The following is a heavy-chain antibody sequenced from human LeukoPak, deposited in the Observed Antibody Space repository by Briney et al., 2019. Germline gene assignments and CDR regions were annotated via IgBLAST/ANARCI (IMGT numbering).Heavy chain of an antibody. CDR2: IYYSGST. D-gene: IGHD3-16*01. J-gene: IGHJ5*01. CDR1: GDSIHSFY. V-gene: IGHV4-59*08. CDR3: ARRKTRGGPIDS. Sequence: SETLSLTCTVSGDSIHSFYWSWVRQPPGKGLEWIGYIYYSGSTNYYPSLKSRITISVDTSKNQFSLRLSSVTAADTAIYYCARRKTRGGPIDSWGQETMVTASS.